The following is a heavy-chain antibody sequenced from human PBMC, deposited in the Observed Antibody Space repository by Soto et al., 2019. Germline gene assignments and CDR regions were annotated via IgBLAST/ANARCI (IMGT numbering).Heavy chain of an antibody. J-gene: IGHJ3*02. Sequence: YGPTLVNPTQTITLTCTLSGISLSTSGVGLGWIRQTPGKALEWLALVYWNDDKHYSPSLKSRLTITKDTSKNQAILTMTNMDPADTATYYCARGLATLPVFAFDIWGQVTVFTV. CDR2: VYWNDDK. D-gene: IGHD1-1*01. V-gene: IGHV2-5*01. CDR3: ARGLATLPVFAFDI. CDR1: GISLSTSGVG.